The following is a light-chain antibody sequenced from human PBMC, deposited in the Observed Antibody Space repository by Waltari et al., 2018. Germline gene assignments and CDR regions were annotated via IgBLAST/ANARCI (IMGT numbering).Light chain of an antibody. CDR2: DGT. V-gene: IGKV1-39*01. CDR1: QTIFTY. Sequence: DIQMTQSPSSLSASVGDRVTISCRASQTIFTYLHWYVHKPGRAPQLLIYDGTRLHSGVPLRFSGNGSGTHFTLTISDLQPEDVATYYCQQPYSVPWTFGQGTSVEV. CDR3: QQPYSVPWT. J-gene: IGKJ1*01.